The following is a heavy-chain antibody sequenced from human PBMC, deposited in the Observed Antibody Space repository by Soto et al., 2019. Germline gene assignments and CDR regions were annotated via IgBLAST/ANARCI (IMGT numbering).Heavy chain of an antibody. V-gene: IGHV3-23*01. Sequence: GGSLRLSCAASGFTFGSYSMHWVRQAPGQGLEWIAIISGSGGSTYYAESVKGRFTISRDNSKNTLYLQMNSLRAEDTAVYYCARDNTIAAPNYYYYGMDVWGQGTTVTVSS. J-gene: IGHJ6*02. CDR2: ISGSGGST. CDR1: GFTFGSYS. D-gene: IGHD6-13*01. CDR3: ARDNTIAAPNYYYYGMDV.